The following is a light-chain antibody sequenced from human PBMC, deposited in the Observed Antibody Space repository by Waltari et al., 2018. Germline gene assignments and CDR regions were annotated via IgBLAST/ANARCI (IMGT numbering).Light chain of an antibody. J-gene: IGKJ4*01. V-gene: IGKV3-11*01. CDR2: DAS. CDR1: QSVSSS. Sequence: EIALTQSPATLSLSPGGRATLSCRASQSVSSSLAWYQQKPGQAPRLLIYDASNRATGIPARFSGSGSGTDFTLTISSLEPEDFAVYYCQQRSNWPFSLTFGGGTKVEI. CDR3: QQRSNWPFSLT.